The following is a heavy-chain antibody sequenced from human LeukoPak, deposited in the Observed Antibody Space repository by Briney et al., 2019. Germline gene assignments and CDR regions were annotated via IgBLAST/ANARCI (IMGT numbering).Heavy chain of an antibody. Sequence: SETLSLNCTVSGGSISSYYWSWIREPPGKGLEWSGYIYYSGSTNYNPSLKSRVTISVDTSKNQFSLKLSSVTAADTAVYYCARSKVDSSGYYYPFTFDYWRQGTLVTVSS. J-gene: IGHJ4*02. D-gene: IGHD3-22*01. V-gene: IGHV4-59*01. CDR1: GGSISSYY. CDR3: ARSKVDSSGYYYPFTFDY. CDR2: IYYSGST.